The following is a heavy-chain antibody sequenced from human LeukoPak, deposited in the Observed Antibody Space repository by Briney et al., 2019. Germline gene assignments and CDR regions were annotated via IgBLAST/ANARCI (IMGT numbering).Heavy chain of an antibody. D-gene: IGHD1-1*01. CDR1: GFTFSSYE. J-gene: IGHJ6*03. CDR3: VRFGGTFRRGVDNYYYYMDV. Sequence: PGGSLRLSCAASGFTFSSYEMNWVRQAPGKGLEWVSCISSSSSYIYYADSVKGRFTISRDNAKNSLSLQMNSLRAEDTAVYYCVRFGGTFRRGVDNYYYYMDVWGKGTTVTVSS. CDR2: ISSSSSYI. V-gene: IGHV3-21*01.